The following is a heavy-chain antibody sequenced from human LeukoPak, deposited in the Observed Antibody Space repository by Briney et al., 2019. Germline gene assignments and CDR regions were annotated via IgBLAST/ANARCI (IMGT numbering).Heavy chain of an antibody. CDR2: INQDGNER. D-gene: IGHD3-9*01. CDR1: GFTFNRYR. Sequence: GGSLRLSCAASGFTFNRYRMSWLRQAPGKGLEWVANINQDGNERHYADSVEGRFVISRDNDKNSVSLQLNSPRVEDTAVYYCARADSFSWYGTWGQGTLVTVSS. V-gene: IGHV3-7*01. CDR3: ARADSFSWYGT. J-gene: IGHJ4*02.